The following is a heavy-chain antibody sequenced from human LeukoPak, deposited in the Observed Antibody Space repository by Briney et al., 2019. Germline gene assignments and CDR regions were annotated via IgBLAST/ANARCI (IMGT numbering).Heavy chain of an antibody. J-gene: IGHJ4*02. CDR1: GYTFXXXY. CDR2: INPNSGGT. Sequence: ASVKVSCKASGYTFXXXYXXXXRXXXXXXXXXXXWINPNSGGTNYAQKFQGRVTMTRDTSISTAYMELSRLTSDDTAVYYCARVRRGAGTFDYWGQGTLVTVSS. D-gene: IGHD1-1*01. V-gene: IGHV1-2*02. CDR3: ARVRRGAGTFDY.